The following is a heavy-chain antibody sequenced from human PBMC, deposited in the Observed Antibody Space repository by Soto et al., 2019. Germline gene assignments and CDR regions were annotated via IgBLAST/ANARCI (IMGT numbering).Heavy chain of an antibody. CDR3: AREGGVLRLSNWLDH. Sequence: QLQLQESGPGLVKPSETLSLTCTVSGDSVSSDSYYWSWIRQPPGKRLEWIGYISHSGSTSYNPSLQSRVSMLLDTSKHQFFLELSSVTAADTAIYYCAREGGVLRLSNWLDHWGQGTLVTVS. V-gene: IGHV4-61*01. CDR2: ISHSGST. D-gene: IGHD3-3*01. CDR1: GDSVSSDSYY. J-gene: IGHJ5*02.